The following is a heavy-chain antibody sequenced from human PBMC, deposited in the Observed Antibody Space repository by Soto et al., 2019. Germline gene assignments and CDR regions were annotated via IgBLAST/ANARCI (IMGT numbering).Heavy chain of an antibody. CDR2: INHAGRT. CDR1: GGSFSGYY. V-gene: IGHV4-34*02. Sequence: QVQLQQWGAGLLKPSETLSLTCAVYGGSFSGYYWTWIRQPPGKGLEWIGKINHAGRTNYNPSLESRVTISIDTSQNQFSLKLTSVTAADTAVYYCARDWMHWGQGTQVTVSA. CDR3: ARDWMH. J-gene: IGHJ4*02. D-gene: IGHD2-2*03.